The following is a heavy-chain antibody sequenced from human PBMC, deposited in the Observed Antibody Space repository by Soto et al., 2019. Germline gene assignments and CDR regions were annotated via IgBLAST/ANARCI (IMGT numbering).Heavy chain of an antibody. CDR2: ISSSSSYI. J-gene: IGHJ6*02. D-gene: IGHD3-10*01. CDR1: GFTFSRYS. V-gene: IGHV3-21*01. Sequence: GGSLRLSCAASGFTFSRYSMNWVRQAPGKGLEWVSSISSSSSYIYYADSVKGRFTISRDNAKNSLYLQMNSLRAEDTAVYYCARVANMVRGAYYGMDVWGQGTTVTVSS. CDR3: ARVANMVRGAYYGMDV.